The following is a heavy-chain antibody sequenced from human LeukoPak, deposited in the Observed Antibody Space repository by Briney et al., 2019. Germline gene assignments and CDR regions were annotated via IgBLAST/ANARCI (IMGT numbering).Heavy chain of an antibody. Sequence: SETLSLTCAVYGGSFSGYYWSWIRQPPGKGLEWIGEINHSGSTNYNPSLKSRVTISVDTSKNQLSLKLSSATAADTAVYYCARVQYSSSWSKGNYFDYWGQGTLVTVSS. J-gene: IGHJ4*02. D-gene: IGHD6-13*01. CDR2: INHSGST. CDR1: GGSFSGYY. CDR3: ARVQYSSSWSKGNYFDY. V-gene: IGHV4-34*01.